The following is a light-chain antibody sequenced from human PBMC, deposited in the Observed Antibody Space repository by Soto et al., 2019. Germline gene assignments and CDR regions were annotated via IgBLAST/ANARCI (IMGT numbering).Light chain of an antibody. V-gene: IGLV2-8*01. J-gene: IGLJ1*01. CDR1: KNDIGCYDF. CDR2: EAV. Sequence: QSLLTQPPSASGSPGQSVTISCTGTKNDIGCYDFVSWYQHHPGKAPRLIIYEAVQLPSGVPDRFSGSKSGNTASLTVSGPQAADEADYFCKSYAGSNTYVFGRGTKVTVL. CDR3: KSYAGSNTYV.